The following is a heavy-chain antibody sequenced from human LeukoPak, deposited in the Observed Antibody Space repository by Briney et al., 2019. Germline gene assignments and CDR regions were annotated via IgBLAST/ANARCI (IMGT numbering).Heavy chain of an antibody. J-gene: IGHJ5*02. CDR1: GGSFSGYY. D-gene: IGHD3-22*01. Sequence: SETLSLTCAVYGGSFSGYYWSWIRQPPGKGLEWIGEINHSGSTNYNPSLKSRVTISVDTSKNQFSLKLSSVTAADTAVYYCACSTKGWLSWFDPWGQGTLVTVSS. V-gene: IGHV4-34*01. CDR2: INHSGST. CDR3: ACSTKGWLSWFDP.